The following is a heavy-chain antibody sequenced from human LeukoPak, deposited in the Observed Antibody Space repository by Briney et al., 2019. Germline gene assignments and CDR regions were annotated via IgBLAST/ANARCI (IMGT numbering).Heavy chain of an antibody. J-gene: IGHJ4*02. D-gene: IGHD3-22*01. CDR1: GFTFSSYE. V-gene: IGHV3-48*03. CDR3: AKGYYYDSSGPFDY. Sequence: GGSLRLSCAASGFTFSSYEMNWVRQAPGKGLEWVSYISSSGSTIYYADSVKGRFTISRDNAKNSLYLQMNSLRAEDTALYYCAKGYYYDSSGPFDYWGQGTLVTVSS. CDR2: ISSSGSTI.